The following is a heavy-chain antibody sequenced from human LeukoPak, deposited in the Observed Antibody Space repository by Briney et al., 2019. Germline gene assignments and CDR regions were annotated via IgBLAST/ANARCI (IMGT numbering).Heavy chain of an antibody. J-gene: IGHJ3*02. D-gene: IGHD4-17*01. V-gene: IGHV3-23*01. CDR1: GLTFSNYA. CDR2: ITGSGRGT. CDR3: SKDPNGDYVGAFDM. Sequence: GGSLRLSCTASGLTFSNYATTWVRRAPGKGLEWVSSITGSGRGTYYADSVKGRFSVSRDNSQNTVFLHMNSLRADDTALYYCSKDPNGDYVGAFDMWGPVTMVTVSS.